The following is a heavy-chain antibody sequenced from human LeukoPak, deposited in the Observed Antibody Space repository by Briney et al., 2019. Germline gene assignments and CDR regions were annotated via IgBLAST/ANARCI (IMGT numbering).Heavy chain of an antibody. CDR2: IINVI. V-gene: IGHV3-48*01. J-gene: IGHJ4*02. CDR1: GFTFRSYS. D-gene: IGHD3-16*01. CDR3: VRDSDYAFDH. Sequence: GSLRLSCAASGFTFRSYSMNWVRQAPGKGLEWVSYIINVIWYADSVKGRLTISRDNAKNALYLQMNSLRPEDTAVYYCVRDSDYAFDHWGQGALVTV.